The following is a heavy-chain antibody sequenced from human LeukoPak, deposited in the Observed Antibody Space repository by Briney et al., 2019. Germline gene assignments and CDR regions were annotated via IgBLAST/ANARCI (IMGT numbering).Heavy chain of an antibody. D-gene: IGHD4-11*01. J-gene: IGHJ5*01. CDR3: ARSVPSLDYLFDS. V-gene: IGHV4-59*08. CDR2: IYNSGIT. CDR1: GGSISGYY. Sequence: SETLSLTCTVSGGSISGYYWTWIRQLPGKGLEWIGYIYNSGITNYNPSLKSRVTVSVDTSKNQFSLRLTSVAAADTAVYYCARSVPSLDYLFDSWGHGTLVTVSS.